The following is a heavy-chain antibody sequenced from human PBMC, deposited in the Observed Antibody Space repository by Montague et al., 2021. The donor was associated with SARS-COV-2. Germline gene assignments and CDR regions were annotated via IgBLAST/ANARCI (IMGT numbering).Heavy chain of an antibody. Sequence: SLRLSCAASGFTFSSYAMHWVRQAPGKGLEWVAVISYDGSNKYYADSVKGRFTISRDNSKNTLYLQMNSLRAEDTAVYYCDGVLVDYYGMDVWGQGTTVTVSS. CDR1: GFTFSSYA. CDR3: DGVLVDYYGMDV. CDR2: ISYDGSNK. J-gene: IGHJ6*02. D-gene: IGHD2-8*02. V-gene: IGHV3-30*04.